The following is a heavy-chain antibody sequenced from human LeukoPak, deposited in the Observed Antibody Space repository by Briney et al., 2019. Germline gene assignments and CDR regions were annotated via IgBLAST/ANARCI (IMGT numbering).Heavy chain of an antibody. V-gene: IGHV3-23*01. J-gene: IGHJ4*02. CDR3: ARAPPCSGGSCYSGYFDC. CDR2: ISGSGGTT. D-gene: IGHD2-15*01. CDR1: GFTSSSYW. Sequence: GGSLRLSCTASGFTSSSYWMNWGRQPPGKGLEWVSAISGSGGTTAYADSGRGRFTISRDNSKTTLYLQMNSLRAEDTAVYYCARAPPCSGGSCYSGYFDCWGQGTLVTVSS.